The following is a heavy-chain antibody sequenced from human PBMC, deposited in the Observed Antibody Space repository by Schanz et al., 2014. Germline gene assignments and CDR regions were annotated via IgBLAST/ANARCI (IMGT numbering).Heavy chain of an antibody. V-gene: IGHV3-53*01. Sequence: DVQLVDSGGGLVQPGGSLRLSCAASGFTVSNSYIHWVRQAPGKGLEWVSVIAGDGGGPNYVDSVKGRFTISRDNAKYTLYLQMNSLRAEDTAVYYCVKLPGATGTTSHFDYWGQGTLVTVSS. CDR3: VKLPGATGTTSHFDY. J-gene: IGHJ4*02. CDR1: GFTVSNSY. D-gene: IGHD1-1*01. CDR2: IAGDGGGP.